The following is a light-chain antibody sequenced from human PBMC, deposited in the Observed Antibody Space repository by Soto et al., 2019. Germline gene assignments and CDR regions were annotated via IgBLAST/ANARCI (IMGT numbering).Light chain of an antibody. V-gene: IGLV2-14*01. J-gene: IGLJ1*01. Sequence: QSVLTQPASVSGSPGQSITISCTGTSSDVGGYNYVSWYQQHPGKAPKLMIYEVSNRPSGVSNRFSGSKSGNTASLTISGLQAEDEADYYCSSYISRSTLYVFGTGTKVTVL. CDR3: SSYISRSTLYV. CDR2: EVS. CDR1: SSDVGGYNY.